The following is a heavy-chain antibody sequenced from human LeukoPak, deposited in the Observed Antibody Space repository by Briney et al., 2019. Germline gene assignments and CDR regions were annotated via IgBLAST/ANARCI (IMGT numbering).Heavy chain of an antibody. CDR1: GGSISSSSYY. CDR3: AVMVRVGVVDY. CDR2: IYYSGST. D-gene: IGHD3-10*01. V-gene: IGHV4-39*07. J-gene: IGHJ4*02. Sequence: SETLSLTCTVSGGSISSSSYYWGWIRQPPGKGLEWIGSIYYSGSTYHNPSLKSRVTISVDTSKNQFSLKLSSVTAADTAVYYCAVMVRVGVVDYWGQGTLVTVSS.